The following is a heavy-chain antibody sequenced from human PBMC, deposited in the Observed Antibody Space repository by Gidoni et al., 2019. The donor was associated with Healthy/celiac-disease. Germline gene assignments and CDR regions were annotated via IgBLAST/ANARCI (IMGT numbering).Heavy chain of an antibody. CDR3: ARQSAGPLYFDY. J-gene: IGHJ4*02. CDR2: IYYSGST. D-gene: IGHD6-13*01. Sequence: QLQLQESGPGLVKPSETLSLTCTVSGGSISSSSYYWGWIRQPPGKGLEWIGSIYYSGSTHYNPSLKSRVTISVDTSKNQFSLKLSSVTAADTAVYYCARQSAGPLYFDYWGQGTLVTVSS. V-gene: IGHV4-39*01. CDR1: GGSISSSSYY.